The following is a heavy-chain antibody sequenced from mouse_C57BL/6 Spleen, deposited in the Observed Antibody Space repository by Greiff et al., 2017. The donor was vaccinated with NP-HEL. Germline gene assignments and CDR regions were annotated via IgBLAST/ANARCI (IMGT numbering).Heavy chain of an antibody. CDR3: ARALGRGYYFDY. Sequence: EVQRVESGGGLVQPGGSLKLSCAASGFTFSDYYMYWVRQTPEKRLEWVAYISNGGGSTYYPDTVKGRFTISRDNAKNTLYLQMSRLKSEDTAMYYCARALGRGYYFDYWGQGTTLTVSS. CDR2: ISNGGGST. V-gene: IGHV5-12*01. CDR1: GFTFSDYY. J-gene: IGHJ2*01. D-gene: IGHD4-1*01.